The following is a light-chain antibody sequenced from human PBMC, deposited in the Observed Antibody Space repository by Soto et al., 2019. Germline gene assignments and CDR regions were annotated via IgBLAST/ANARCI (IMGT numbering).Light chain of an antibody. Sequence: DIQMTQSPSSLSASVGDRVTITWRASQSIISYLNWYQQKPGKAPKLLIYAASSLQSGVPSRFSGSGSGTDFTLTISSLQPEDFATYYCQQSYSTLLTFGGGTKVEIK. J-gene: IGKJ4*01. CDR1: QSIISY. CDR2: AAS. V-gene: IGKV1-39*01. CDR3: QQSYSTLLT.